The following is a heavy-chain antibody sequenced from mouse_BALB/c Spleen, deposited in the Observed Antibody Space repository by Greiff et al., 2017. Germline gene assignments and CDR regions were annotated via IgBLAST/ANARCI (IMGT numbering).Heavy chain of an antibody. D-gene: IGHD1-1*01. Sequence: QVQLKQSGPGLVAPSQSLSITCTVSGFSLTSYGVHWVRQPPGKGLEWLGVIWAGGSTNYNSALMSRLSISKDNSNSQVFLKMNSLQTDDTAMYYCARDHDYYGSSYPFDYWGQGTTLTVSS. CDR1: GFSLTSYG. CDR3: ARDHDYYGSSYPFDY. V-gene: IGHV2-9*02. CDR2: IWAGGST. J-gene: IGHJ2*01.